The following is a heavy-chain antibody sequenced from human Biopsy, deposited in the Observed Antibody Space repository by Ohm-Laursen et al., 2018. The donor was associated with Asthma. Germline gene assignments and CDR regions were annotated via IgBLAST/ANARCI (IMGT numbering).Heavy chain of an antibody. J-gene: IGHJ1*01. V-gene: IGHV3-7*01. CDR1: GFTFGDYW. D-gene: IGHD3-3*02. CDR3: ARTFHFWSPYHAEHSQL. CDR2: IKHDGTEK. Sequence: SLRLSCAASGFTFGDYWMSWVRQVPGKGLEWVANIKHDGTEKNHVDSLKGRFTTSRDNAKNSLYLQMNSLRAEDTAVYYCARTFHFWSPYHAEHSQLWGQGTLVTVPS.